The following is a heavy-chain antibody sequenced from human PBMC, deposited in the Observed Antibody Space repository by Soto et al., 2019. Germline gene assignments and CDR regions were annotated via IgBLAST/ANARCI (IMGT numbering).Heavy chain of an antibody. D-gene: IGHD4-17*01. CDR1: GCSISSGGYY. Sequence: SLTCTVSGCSISSGGYYWSWIRQHPGKGLEWIGYIYYSGSTYYNPSLKSRVTISVDTSKNQFSLKLSSVTAADTAVYYCARVRLRTGYYYYYGMDVWGQGTTVTVSS. CDR2: IYYSGST. J-gene: IGHJ6*02. CDR3: ARVRLRTGYYYYYGMDV. V-gene: IGHV4-31*03.